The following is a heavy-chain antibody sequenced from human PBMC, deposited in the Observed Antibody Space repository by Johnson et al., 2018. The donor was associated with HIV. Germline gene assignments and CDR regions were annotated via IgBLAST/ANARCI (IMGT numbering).Heavy chain of an antibody. CDR1: EFILSDYY. D-gene: IGHD3/OR15-3a*01. Sequence: QVQLVESGGDLVKPGGSLRLSCGASEFILSDYYISWVRQAPEKGLEWISYISSSGGTIFYADSVKGRFTISRDIAKNTLYLQMNSLRAEDTAGYYCAGVGRGLDAFDIWGQGTVVTVSS. CDR2: ISSSGGTI. CDR3: AGVGRGLDAFDI. J-gene: IGHJ3*02. V-gene: IGHV3-11*04.